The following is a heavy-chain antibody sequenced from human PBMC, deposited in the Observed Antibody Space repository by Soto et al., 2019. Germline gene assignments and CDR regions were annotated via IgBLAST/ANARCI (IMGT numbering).Heavy chain of an antibody. V-gene: IGHV1-46*01. CDR3: AKEGAE. Sequence: QVQLVQSGAEVKNPGASVKISCTASGYNFINHYVYWVRQAPGQGLEYMGIIYPSGGNTKYAQKFQDRVTMTSDTPTNTVYLELTRLRFDETAMYYCAKEGAEWGQGTLVTVSS. J-gene: IGHJ4*02. CDR2: IYPSGGNT. CDR1: GYNFINHY.